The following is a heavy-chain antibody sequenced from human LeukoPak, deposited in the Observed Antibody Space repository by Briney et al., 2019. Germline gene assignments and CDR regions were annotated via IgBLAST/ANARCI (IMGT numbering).Heavy chain of an antibody. J-gene: IGHJ4*02. CDR2: IASETYGGTA. CDR1: GFTFGDYA. Sequence: PGGSLRLSCTASGFTFGDYAMAWVRQAPGKGLEWVGFIASETYGGTAEYAASVKGRFTISRDDSKSIAYLQMNSLKTEDTAAYYCTRDQTPYYWGQGTLVTVTS. V-gene: IGHV3-49*04. CDR3: TRDQTPYY.